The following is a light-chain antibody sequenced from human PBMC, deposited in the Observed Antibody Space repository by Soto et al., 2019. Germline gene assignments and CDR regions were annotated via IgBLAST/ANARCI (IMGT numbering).Light chain of an antibody. CDR1: SGSIANNY. J-gene: IGLJ3*02. CDR2: ENN. V-gene: IGLV6-57*04. CDR3: CLYAGSSTWV. Sequence: NFMLTQPHSVSESPGKTLSISCTRSSGSIANNYVQWYQQRPGSAPTTVIYENNQRLSGVPDRFSGSTDGSSNSASLTISGLQTEDEADYYCCLYAGSSTWVFGGGTKLTVL.